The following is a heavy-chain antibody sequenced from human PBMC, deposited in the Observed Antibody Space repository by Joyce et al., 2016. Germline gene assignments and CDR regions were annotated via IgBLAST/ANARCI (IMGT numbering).Heavy chain of an antibody. CDR2: IVPIFGTP. CDR3: TAGDGCSSTSCTNDY. Sequence: QVQLVQSGPEVKKPGSSVKVSCKASGGSFVSYAISWVRQPPGQGLEWMGGIVPIFGTPDYAQRFQGRVTITADKSTSTTYMELSGLRFGDTAVYYCTAGDGCSSTSCTNDYWGQGTLITVSS. V-gene: IGHV1-69*06. J-gene: IGHJ4*02. CDR1: GGSFVSYA. D-gene: IGHD2-2*01.